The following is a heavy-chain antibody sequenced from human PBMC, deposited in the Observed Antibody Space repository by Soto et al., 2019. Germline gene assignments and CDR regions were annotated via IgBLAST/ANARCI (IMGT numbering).Heavy chain of an antibody. J-gene: IGHJ4*02. V-gene: IGHV3-23*01. D-gene: IGHD5-12*01. CDR2: ISGSGGGT. Sequence: GGSLRLSCAASGFTFSSYPMTWVRQPPGKGLEWVSTISGSGGGTYYADSVTGRFTISRDNSENIVHLQMNSLRAEDTAIYYSARGFGYNNYYFDHWGQGALVTVSS. CDR1: GFTFSSYP. CDR3: ARGFGYNNYYFDH.